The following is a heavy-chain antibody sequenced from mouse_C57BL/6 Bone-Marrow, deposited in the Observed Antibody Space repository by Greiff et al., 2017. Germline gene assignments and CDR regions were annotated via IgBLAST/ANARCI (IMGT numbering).Heavy chain of an antibody. D-gene: IGHD1-1*01. Sequence: QVQLQQSGPGLVQPSQSLSITCTVSGFSLTSYGVHWVRQSPGTGLEWLGVIWRGGSTDYNAAFMSRLSLTKDNSKSQVFFKMNSLQADDTAIYYCAKEYYGSSSWDFDVWGTGTTVTVAS. V-gene: IGHV2-5*01. CDR3: AKEYYGSSSWDFDV. CDR1: GFSLTSYG. J-gene: IGHJ1*03. CDR2: IWRGGST.